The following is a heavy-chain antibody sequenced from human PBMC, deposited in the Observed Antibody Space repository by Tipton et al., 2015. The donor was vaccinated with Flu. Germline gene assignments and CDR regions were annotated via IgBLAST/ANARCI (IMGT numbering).Heavy chain of an antibody. D-gene: IGHD5-18*01. J-gene: IGHJ4*02. CDR3: ARGVGTAMVTALSR. V-gene: IGHV3-74*01. CDR1: GCTFSSYW. CDR2: INSDGSTT. Sequence: SLRLSCAASGCTFSSYWMHWVRQAPGKGLVWVSRINSDGSTTTYADSVKGRFTISRDNAKNTLYLQMNTLRAEDTAVYYCARGVGTAMVTALSRWGQGTLVTVSS.